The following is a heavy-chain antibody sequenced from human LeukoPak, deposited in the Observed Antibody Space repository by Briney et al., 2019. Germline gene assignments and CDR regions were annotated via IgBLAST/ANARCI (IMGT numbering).Heavy chain of an antibody. J-gene: IGHJ4*02. Sequence: GGSLRLSCAASGFTFSDYAMTWVRQTPGKGLEWVAVIWYDGSKTYYADSVKGRFTISRDNSQNRLYLQMNSLRAEDTAVYYCARGDGYNFNYFDYWGQGTLVTTSS. V-gene: IGHV3-33*08. CDR1: GFTFSDYA. D-gene: IGHD5-24*01. CDR3: ARGDGYNFNYFDY. CDR2: IWYDGSKT.